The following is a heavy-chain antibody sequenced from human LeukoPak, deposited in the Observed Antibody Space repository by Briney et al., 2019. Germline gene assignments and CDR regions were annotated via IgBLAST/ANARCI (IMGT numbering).Heavy chain of an antibody. V-gene: IGHV3-30*03. CDR3: ARKYNWLYHFEY. D-gene: IGHD1-20*01. CDR1: GFTFSAFG. J-gene: IGHJ4*02. Sequence: GGSLRLSCSAFGFTFSAFGMTWVRQAPGKGLEWLAVISHDGRETKYAASVEGRFTVSRDDSDNTLYLEMNSVRHEDTAVYFCARKYNWLYHFEYWGQGTLVTVSS. CDR2: ISHDGRET.